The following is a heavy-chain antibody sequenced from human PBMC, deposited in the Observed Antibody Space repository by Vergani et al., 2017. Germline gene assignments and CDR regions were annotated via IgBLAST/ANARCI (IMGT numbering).Heavy chain of an antibody. J-gene: IGHJ4*02. Sequence: QLQLQESGPGLVKPSATLSLTCSVSGASITSCNYYWGWIRQPPGKGLEWIASIYDSGSTYYNPSLKSRVTISVDTSKNQFTLKLSSVTAADTAVYYCASKRGACRAAYCHSYDFWGPGTLVSVSS. CDR1: GASITSCNYY. CDR3: ASKRGACRAAYCHSYDF. V-gene: IGHV4-39*01. D-gene: IGHD2-15*01. CDR2: IYDSGST.